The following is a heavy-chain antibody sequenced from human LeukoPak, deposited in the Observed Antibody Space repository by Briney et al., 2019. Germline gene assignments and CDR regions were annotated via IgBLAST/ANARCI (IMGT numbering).Heavy chain of an antibody. Sequence: PSETLSLTCTVSGGSISSYYWSWIRQPPGKGLEWIGYIYYSGSTNYNPSLKSRLTISVDTSKNQFSLKLSSVPAADTAVYYCARGPIYSSSWYYFDYWGQGTLVTVSS. CDR2: IYYSGST. V-gene: IGHV4-59*01. J-gene: IGHJ4*02. CDR3: ARGPIYSSSWYYFDY. CDR1: GGSISSYY. D-gene: IGHD6-13*01.